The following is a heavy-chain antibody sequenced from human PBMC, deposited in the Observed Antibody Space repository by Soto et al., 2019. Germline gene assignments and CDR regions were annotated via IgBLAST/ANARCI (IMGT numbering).Heavy chain of an antibody. CDR2: ISSSSSTI. CDR1: GFTFSSYS. D-gene: IGHD2-15*01. V-gene: IGHV3-48*01. Sequence: GGSLRLSCAASGFTFSSYSMNWVRQAPGKGLEWVSYISSSSSTIYYADSVKGRFTTSRDNAKNSLYLQMNSLRAEDTAVYYCARVFRSLHSGRSEVAATPWGQGTLVTVSS. J-gene: IGHJ4*02. CDR3: ARVFRSLHSGRSEVAATP.